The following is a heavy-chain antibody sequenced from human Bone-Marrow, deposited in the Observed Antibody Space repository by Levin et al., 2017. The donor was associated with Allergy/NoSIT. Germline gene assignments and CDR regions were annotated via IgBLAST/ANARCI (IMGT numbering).Heavy chain of an antibody. D-gene: IGHD3-3*01. J-gene: IGHJ4*02. CDR1: GYTFTSHQ. V-gene: IGHV1-46*01. CDR3: AGPAVSEWFSPGY. CDR2: FNPNGVTT. Sequence: GESLKISCKASGYTFTSHQMHWVRRAPGHGLEWMGRFNPNGVTTSYAQKFQGRLTMTRDTSTSTVYMELSSLTSEDTAVYYCAGPAVSEWFSPGYWGQGTLVTVSS.